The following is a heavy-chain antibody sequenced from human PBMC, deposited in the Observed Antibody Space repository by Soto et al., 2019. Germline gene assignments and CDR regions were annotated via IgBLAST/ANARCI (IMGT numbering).Heavy chain of an antibody. D-gene: IGHD5-18*01. CDR1: GFTFSSYA. Sequence: QVQLVESGGGVVQPGRSLRLSCVASGFTFSSYAMHWVRQAPGKGLEWVAVISYDGSNKYYADSVKGRFTISRDNSKNTLYLQMNSLRAEDTAVYYCARPIGYSYAYDYWGQGTLVTVSS. J-gene: IGHJ4*02. V-gene: IGHV3-30-3*01. CDR2: ISYDGSNK. CDR3: ARPIGYSYAYDY.